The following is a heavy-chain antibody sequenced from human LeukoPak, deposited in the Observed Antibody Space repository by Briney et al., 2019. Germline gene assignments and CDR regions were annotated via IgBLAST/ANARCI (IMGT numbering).Heavy chain of an antibody. CDR3: ARHGLGYCSSTSCHEGAFDI. V-gene: IGHV1-2*04. CDR2: INPISGGT. Sequence: GASVKVSCKASGSTFTGYYMHWVRQAPGQGLEWMGWINPISGGTNYAQKFQGWVTMTRDTSISTAYMELSRLRSDDTAVYYCARHGLGYCSSTSCHEGAFDIWGQGTMVTVSS. J-gene: IGHJ3*02. D-gene: IGHD2-2*01. CDR1: GSTFTGYY.